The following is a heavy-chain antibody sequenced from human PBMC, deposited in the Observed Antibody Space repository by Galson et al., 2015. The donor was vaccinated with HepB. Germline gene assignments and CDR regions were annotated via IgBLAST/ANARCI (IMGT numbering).Heavy chain of an antibody. CDR1: GFTFSSYA. CDR2: ISYDGSNK. V-gene: IGHV3-30-3*01. CDR3: ARDTLLLTGKLGPYYYYYGMDV. D-gene: IGHD2-15*01. J-gene: IGHJ6*02. Sequence: SLRLSCAASGFTFSSYAMHWVRQAPGKGLEWVAVISYDGSNKYYADSVKGRFTISRDNSKNTLYPQMNSLRAKDTAVYYCARDTLLLTGKLGPYYYYYGMDVWGQGTTVPVSS.